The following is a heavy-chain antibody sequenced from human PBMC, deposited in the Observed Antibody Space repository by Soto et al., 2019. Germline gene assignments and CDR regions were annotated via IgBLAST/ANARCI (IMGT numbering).Heavy chain of an antibody. CDR2: IYHSGST. D-gene: IGHD5-12*01. Sequence: QLQLQESGSGLVKPSQTLSLTCAVSGGSISSGGYSWSWIRQPPGKGLEWIGYIYHSGSTYYNPALKSRVTISVDRSKNQFPLKLSSVTAADTAEYYFAAGGGLPRYYWGQVTLVTVSS. CDR1: GGSISSGGYS. J-gene: IGHJ4*02. CDR3: AAGGGLPRYY. V-gene: IGHV4-30-2*01.